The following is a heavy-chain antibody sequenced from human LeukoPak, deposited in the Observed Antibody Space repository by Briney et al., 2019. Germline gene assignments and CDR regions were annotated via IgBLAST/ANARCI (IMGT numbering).Heavy chain of an antibody. V-gene: IGHV3-23*01. D-gene: IGHD3-22*01. CDR2: ISGSGGST. J-gene: IGHJ1*01. CDR1: GFTFSSYA. CDR3: AKPQYYYDSSGYYSEYFQH. Sequence: GGSLRLSCAASGFTFSSYAMSWVRQAPGKGLEWVSAISGSGGSTYYADSVKGRFTTSRDNSKNTLYLQMNSLRAEDTAVYYCAKPQYYYDSSGYYSEYFQHWGQGTLVTVSS.